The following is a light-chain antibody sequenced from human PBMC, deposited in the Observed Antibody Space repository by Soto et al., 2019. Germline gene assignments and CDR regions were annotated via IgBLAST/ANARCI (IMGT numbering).Light chain of an antibody. Sequence: EIVLTQSPGTLSLSTGERATLSCRASQSVSSSYLAWYQQKPGQAPRLLIYGASSRATGIPDRFSGSGSGTDFTLTISRLEPEDCAVYYCQQYGSSPPYTFGQGTKLEIK. CDR3: QQYGSSPPYT. J-gene: IGKJ2*01. CDR1: QSVSSSY. V-gene: IGKV3-20*01. CDR2: GAS.